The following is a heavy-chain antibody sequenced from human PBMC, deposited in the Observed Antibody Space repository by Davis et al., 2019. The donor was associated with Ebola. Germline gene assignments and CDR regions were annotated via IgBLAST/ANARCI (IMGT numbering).Heavy chain of an antibody. CDR1: GGSISSYY. CDR2: IYYSGST. V-gene: IGHV4-59*12. Sequence: SETLSLTCTVSGGSISSYYWSWIRQPPGKGLEWIGYIYYSGSTNYNPSLKSRVTISVDTSKNQFSLKLSSVTAADTAVYYCARGGSVAARFWGQGTLVTVSS. CDR3: ARGGSVAARF. D-gene: IGHD6-6*01. J-gene: IGHJ4*02.